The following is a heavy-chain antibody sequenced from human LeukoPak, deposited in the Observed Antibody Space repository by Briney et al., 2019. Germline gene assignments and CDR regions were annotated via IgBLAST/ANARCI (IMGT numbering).Heavy chain of an antibody. CDR1: GFRFSSYA. CDR3: AKSGGAKEYFDY. J-gene: IGHJ4*02. D-gene: IGHD1-26*01. Sequence: GGSLRLACAASGFRFSSYAMSWVRQAPGKGLEWVSAISGSGGSTYYADSVKGRFTISRDNSKNTLYLQMNSLRAEDTAVYYCAKSGGAKEYFDYWGQGTLVTVSS. V-gene: IGHV3-23*01. CDR2: ISGSGGST.